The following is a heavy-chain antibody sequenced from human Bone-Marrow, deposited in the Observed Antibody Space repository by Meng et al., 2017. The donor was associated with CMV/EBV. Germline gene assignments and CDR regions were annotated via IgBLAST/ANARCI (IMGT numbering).Heavy chain of an antibody. CDR1: GFTFSSYA. J-gene: IGHJ5*02. Sequence: GESLKISCAASGFTFSSYAMHWVRQAPGKGLEWVAVISYDGSNKYYADSVKGRFTISRDNAKNSLYLQMNSLRAEDTAVYYCASADLVPAAIGPWGQGTLVTVSS. CDR3: ASADLVPAAIGP. CDR2: ISYDGSNK. D-gene: IGHD2-2*01. V-gene: IGHV3-30-3*01.